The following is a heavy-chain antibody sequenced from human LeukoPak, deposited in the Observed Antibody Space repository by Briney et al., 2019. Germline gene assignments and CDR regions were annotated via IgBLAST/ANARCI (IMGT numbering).Heavy chain of an antibody. D-gene: IGHD2-2*01. J-gene: IGHJ4*02. V-gene: IGHV3-30-3*01. CDR1: GFTFSSYA. Sequence: GRSLRLSCAASGFTFSSYAMHWVRQAPGKGLEWVAVISYDGSNKYYADSVKGRFTISRDNSKNTLYLQMNSLRAEDTAVYYCAKDPMPRPGLIDYWGQGTLVTVSS. CDR3: AKDPMPRPGLIDY. CDR2: ISYDGSNK.